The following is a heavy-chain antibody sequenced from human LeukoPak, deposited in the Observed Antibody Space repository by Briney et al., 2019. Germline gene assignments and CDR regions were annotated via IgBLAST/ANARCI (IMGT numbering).Heavy chain of an antibody. Sequence: GGSLRLSCAVSGFTLSNYSMNWVRQAPGKGLEWISYISGSGFTIHYADSVKGRFTISRDNAKNSLYLQMNSLRAEDTAVYYCARGGAARPDYWGQGTLVTVSS. D-gene: IGHD6-6*01. CDR2: ISGSGFTI. CDR3: ARGGAARPDY. V-gene: IGHV3-48*01. CDR1: GFTLSNYS. J-gene: IGHJ4*02.